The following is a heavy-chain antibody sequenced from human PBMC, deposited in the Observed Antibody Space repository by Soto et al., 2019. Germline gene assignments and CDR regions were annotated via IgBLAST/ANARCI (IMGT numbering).Heavy chain of an antibody. D-gene: IGHD3-3*01. Sequence: QVQLVESGGGLVKPGGSLRLSCAASGFTFSDYYMSWLRQAPGKGLEWVSYISSSSSYTNYADSVKGRFTISRDNAKNSLYLQMNSLRAEDTAVYYCARIRGYYTGLLDYWGQGTLVTVSS. J-gene: IGHJ4*02. V-gene: IGHV3-11*06. CDR1: GFTFSDYY. CDR3: ARIRGYYTGLLDY. CDR2: ISSSSSYT.